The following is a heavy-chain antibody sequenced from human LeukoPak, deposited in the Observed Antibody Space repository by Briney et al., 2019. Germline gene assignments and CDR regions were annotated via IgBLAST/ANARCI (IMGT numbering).Heavy chain of an antibody. CDR3: ARDKYYDSSGYYLYFDY. CDR2: ISSNGGST. D-gene: IGHD3-22*01. CDR1: GFTFSSYA. J-gene: IGHJ4*02. V-gene: IGHV3-64*01. Sequence: GGSLRLSCAASGFTFSSYAMHWVRQAPGKGLEYVSAISSNGGSTYYANSVKGRFTISRDNSKNTLYLQMGSLRAEDMAVYYCARDKYYDSSGYYLYFDYWGQGTLVTVSS.